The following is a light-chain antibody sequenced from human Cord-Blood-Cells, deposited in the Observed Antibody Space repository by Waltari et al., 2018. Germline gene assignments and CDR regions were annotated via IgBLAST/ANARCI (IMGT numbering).Light chain of an antibody. CDR3: QQYGSSPALT. CDR1: QSVSSRY. J-gene: IGKJ4*01. CDR2: GAS. V-gene: IGKV3-20*01. Sequence: TVLTQSPGTLSLSPGERATLSYRASQSVSSRYLAWSQQKPGQAPRLLSYGASSRATGIPDRFSGSGSGTDFTLTISRLEPEDFAVYYCQQYGSSPALTFGGGTKVEIK.